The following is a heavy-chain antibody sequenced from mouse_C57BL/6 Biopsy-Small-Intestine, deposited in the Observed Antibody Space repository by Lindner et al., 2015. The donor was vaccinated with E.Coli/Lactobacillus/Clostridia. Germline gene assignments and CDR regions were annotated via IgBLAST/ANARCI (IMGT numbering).Heavy chain of an antibody. CDR1: GYKFSSYG. J-gene: IGHJ4*01. Sequence: SVKVSCKASGYKFSSYGISWVRQAPGQGLEWMGWISAYNGNSNYAQKFQGRVTMTTDTSTSTAYLELRSLRSDDTAVYYCARDGTVGPPPHFDCWGQGTLVTVSS. D-gene: IGHD1-2*01. CDR3: ARDGTVGPPPHFDC. V-gene: IGHV1S61*01. CDR2: ISAYNGNS.